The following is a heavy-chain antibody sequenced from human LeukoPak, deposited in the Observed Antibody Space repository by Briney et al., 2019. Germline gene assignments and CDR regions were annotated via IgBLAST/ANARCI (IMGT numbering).Heavy chain of an antibody. Sequence: PSETLSLTCAVSGGSISSSNWWSWVRQPPGKGLEWIGEIYHSGSTNYNPSLKSRVTISVDTSKNQFSLKLSSVTAADTAVYYCARSLRGNSNRWDYWGQGTLVTVSS. CDR3: ARSLRGNSNRWDY. D-gene: IGHD4-23*01. CDR1: GGSISSSNW. J-gene: IGHJ4*02. V-gene: IGHV4-4*02. CDR2: IYHSGST.